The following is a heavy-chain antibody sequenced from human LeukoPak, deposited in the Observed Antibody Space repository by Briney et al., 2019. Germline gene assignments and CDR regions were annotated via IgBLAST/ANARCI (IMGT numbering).Heavy chain of an antibody. Sequence: GGSLRLSCAASGFTFSSYSMNWVRQAPGKGLEWVSSISSSSSYIYYADSVKGRFTISRDNAKNSLYLQMNSLRAEDTAVYYRASSDGDYELSYYYYYGMDVWGQGTTVTVSS. CDR3: ASSDGDYELSYYYYYGMDV. CDR1: GFTFSSYS. D-gene: IGHD4-17*01. V-gene: IGHV3-21*01. J-gene: IGHJ6*02. CDR2: ISSSSSYI.